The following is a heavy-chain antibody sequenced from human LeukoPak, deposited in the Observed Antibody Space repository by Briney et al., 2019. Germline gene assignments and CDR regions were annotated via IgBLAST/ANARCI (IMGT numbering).Heavy chain of an antibody. CDR2: IYSGGST. J-gene: IGHJ2*01. D-gene: IGHD6-19*01. CDR3: ARVFKAVAGNWEWYFDL. Sequence: GGSLRLSCAASGFTVSSNYMSWVRQAPGKGLEWVSVIYSGGSTYYADSVKGRFTISRDNSKNTLYLQMNSLRAEDTAVYYCARVFKAVAGNWEWYFDLWGRGTLVTVSS. V-gene: IGHV3-53*01. CDR1: GFTVSSNY.